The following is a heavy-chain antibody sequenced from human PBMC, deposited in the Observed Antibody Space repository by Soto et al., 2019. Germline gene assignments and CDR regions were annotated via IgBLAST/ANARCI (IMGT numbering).Heavy chain of an antibody. CDR2: IGTRGNTK. D-gene: IGHD4-17*01. V-gene: IGHV3-11*01. CDR3: ARDGTEYYGEYYDY. CDR1: GFTFIDYH. J-gene: IGHJ4*02. Sequence: GWSLRLSCATSGFTFIDYHMSWIRQAPGKGLEWVSYIGTRGNTKYYADSVRGRFTISRDNAKNSLYLQMNSLRAGDTAVYYCARDGTEYYGEYYDYWGQGIPVTVSS.